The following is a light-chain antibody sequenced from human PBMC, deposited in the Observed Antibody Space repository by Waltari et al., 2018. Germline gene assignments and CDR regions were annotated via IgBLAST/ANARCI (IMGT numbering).Light chain of an antibody. CDR1: QDISTW. Sequence: DIQMTQSPSSVSASVGDSVIITCRASQDISTWLAWYQQRVGKAPKLLIYGASSLQSGVPSRFSGSRSGTDFTLTISSLQPEDFATYYCQQFYSYPLTFGGGTKVEIK. J-gene: IGKJ4*01. V-gene: IGKV1-12*01. CDR2: GAS. CDR3: QQFYSYPLT.